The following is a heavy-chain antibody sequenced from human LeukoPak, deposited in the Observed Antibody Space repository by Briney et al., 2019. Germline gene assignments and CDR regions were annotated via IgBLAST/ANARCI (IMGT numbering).Heavy chain of an antibody. Sequence: RGSLRLSCAASAFTFSSYWMHWVRQAPGKGLVRVSRINSDGSSTTYADSVKGRFTISRDNAKNTLYVQMNSLRAEDTAVYYCAGCGGDCYSDAFDIWGQGTMVTVSS. CDR2: INSDGSST. D-gene: IGHD2-21*02. CDR3: AGCGGDCYSDAFDI. V-gene: IGHV3-74*01. J-gene: IGHJ3*02. CDR1: AFTFSSYW.